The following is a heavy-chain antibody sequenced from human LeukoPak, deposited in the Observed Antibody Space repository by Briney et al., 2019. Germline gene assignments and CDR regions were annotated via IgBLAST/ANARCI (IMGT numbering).Heavy chain of an antibody. J-gene: IGHJ4*02. CDR3: ARDGVGHSGPSSNFDY. CDR2: KWYDGSNK. V-gene: IGHV3-33*01. CDR1: GFTFSSYG. Sequence: PGGSLRLSCAASGFTFSSYGMHWVRQAPGKGLEWVAVKWYDGSNKYYADSVKGRFTISRDNSKNTLYLQMNSLRAEDTAVYYCARDGVGHSGPSSNFDYWGQGTLVTVSS. D-gene: IGHD6-13*01.